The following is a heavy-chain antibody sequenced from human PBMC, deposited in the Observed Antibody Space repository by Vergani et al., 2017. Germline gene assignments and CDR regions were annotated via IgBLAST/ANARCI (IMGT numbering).Heavy chain of an antibody. V-gene: IGHV4-61*02. CDR3: ARGSCLGGSCYNPLFDY. CDR1: GGSINSHNYY. CDR2: MHTSGSN. J-gene: IGHJ4*02. D-gene: IGHD2-15*01. Sequence: QVQLQESGPGLVKPSQTLSLTCTVSGGSINSHNYYWSWIRQPAGKGLEWIGRMHTSGSNNYNPSLKSRVTMSEDTSKNQFSLNLTSVTAANTAVYFCARGSCLGGSCYNPLFDYWGQGILVTVSS.